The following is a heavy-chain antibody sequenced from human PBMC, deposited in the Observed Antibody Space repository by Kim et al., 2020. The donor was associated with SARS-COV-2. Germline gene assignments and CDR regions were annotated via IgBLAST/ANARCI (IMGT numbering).Heavy chain of an antibody. Sequence: SETLSLTCTVSGGSISSSSYYWGWIRQPPGKGLEWIGSIYYSGSTYYNPSLKSRVTISVDTSKNQFSLKLSSVTAADTAVYYCARMEENAVAGPEGADCWGQGTLVTVSS. CDR1: GGSISSSSYY. CDR2: IYYSGST. D-gene: IGHD6-19*01. V-gene: IGHV4-39*01. J-gene: IGHJ4*02. CDR3: ARMEENAVAGPEGADC.